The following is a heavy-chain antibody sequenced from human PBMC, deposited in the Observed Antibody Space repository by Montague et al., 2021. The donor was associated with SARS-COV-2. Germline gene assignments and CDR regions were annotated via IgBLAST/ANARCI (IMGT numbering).Heavy chain of an antibody. CDR3: ARRLDYWDSSGQRRHFDY. V-gene: IGHV4-39*01. D-gene: IGHD3-22*01. CDR2: ISYHGNT. CDR1: GDSVSCSSYD. Sequence: SETLSLTCTVSGDSVSCSSYDWGWIRRPPGKGLEWIGHISYHGNTNYNPSLKSRVTISIDTSRNQFSLKVSSVTATDTAIYYCARRLDYWDSSGQRRHFDYWGQGTLVTVSS. J-gene: IGHJ4*02.